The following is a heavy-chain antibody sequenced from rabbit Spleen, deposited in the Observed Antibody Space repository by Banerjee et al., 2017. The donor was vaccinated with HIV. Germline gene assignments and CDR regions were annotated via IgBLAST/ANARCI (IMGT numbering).Heavy chain of an antibody. CDR3: ARDTSSSFSSYGMDL. CDR1: GIDFSGDSY. CDR2: IDTGSSGFT. J-gene: IGHJ6*01. Sequence: QSLEESGGDLVKPGGTLTLTCKASGIDFSGDSYMCWVRQAPGKGLEWIACIDTGSSGFTYYASWAKGRFTISKTSSTTVTLQMTRLTAADTATYFCARDTSSSFSSYGMDLWGPGTLVTVS. V-gene: IGHV1S40*01. D-gene: IGHD1-1*01.